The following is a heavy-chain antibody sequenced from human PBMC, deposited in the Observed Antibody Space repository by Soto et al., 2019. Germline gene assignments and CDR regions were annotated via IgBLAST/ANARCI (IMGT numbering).Heavy chain of an antibody. J-gene: IGHJ1*01. CDR2: ISGGSSVT. V-gene: IGHV3-23*01. D-gene: IGHD3-10*01. CDR3: AKVLSKNYYYPLDF. CDR1: GFTFSDYA. Sequence: PGGSLRLSCTASGFTFSDYAMAWVRQAPGKGLEWVSTISGGSSVTYYGDSVKGRFTISRDNAKKTLFLQLNRLSAADTATYYCAKVLSKNYYYPLDFWGQGT.